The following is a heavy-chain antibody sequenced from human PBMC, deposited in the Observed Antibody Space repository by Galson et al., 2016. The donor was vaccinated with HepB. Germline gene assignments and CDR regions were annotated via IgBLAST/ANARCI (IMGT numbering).Heavy chain of an antibody. Sequence: SLRLSCATSGFTFRNYDMHWVRQATGRGLEWVSGIDPGGDTYYAGSVKGRFTLSRQNARNSLSLQMNSLRAGDTAVYYCARGSSWSTVKYALDVWGKGTTVTVSP. J-gene: IGHJ6*04. V-gene: IGHV3-13*01. D-gene: IGHD6-19*01. CDR2: IDPGGDT. CDR3: ARGSSWSTVKYALDV. CDR1: GFTFRNYD.